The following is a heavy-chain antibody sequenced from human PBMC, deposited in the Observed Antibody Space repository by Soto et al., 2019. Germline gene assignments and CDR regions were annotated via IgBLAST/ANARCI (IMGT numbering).Heavy chain of an antibody. J-gene: IGHJ4*02. CDR2: INPADSDI. V-gene: IGHV5-51*01. Sequence: ESLKISCQGSGYSFTSNWIGWVRQMPGKGLEWMGIINPADSDIKYSPSFQGQVTISADKSIGTAYLQWSSLKASDTAMYYCARHQRDDASRKIDCWGQGTLVTVSS. CDR1: GYSFTSNW. D-gene: IGHD3-16*01. CDR3: ARHQRDDASRKIDC.